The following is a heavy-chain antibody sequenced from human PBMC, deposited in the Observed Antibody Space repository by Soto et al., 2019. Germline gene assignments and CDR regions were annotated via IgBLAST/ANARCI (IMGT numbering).Heavy chain of an antibody. CDR2: IHYSGST. CDR3: ASFSGGRYYYYGMDV. J-gene: IGHJ6*02. Sequence: SSETLSLTCTVSGGSISSYYWSWIRQPPGKGLEWIGYIHYSGSTNYNPSLKSRVTISVDTSKNQFSLKLSSVTAGDTAVYYCASFSGGRYYYYGMDVWGQGTTVTAP. D-gene: IGHD3-10*01. CDR1: GGSISSYY. V-gene: IGHV4-59*01.